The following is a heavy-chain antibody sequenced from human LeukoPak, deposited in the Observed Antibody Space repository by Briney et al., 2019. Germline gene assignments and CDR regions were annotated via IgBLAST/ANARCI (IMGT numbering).Heavy chain of an antibody. Sequence: RASVKVSCKASGYTFTSYDINWVRQATGQGLEWMGWMNPNSGNTGYAQKFQDRVTMTRNTSISTAYMELSSLRSEDTAVYYCARGPYSSSWYNWFDPWGQGTLVTVSS. CDR2: MNPNSGNT. D-gene: IGHD6-13*01. J-gene: IGHJ5*02. V-gene: IGHV1-8*01. CDR3: ARGPYSSSWYNWFDP. CDR1: GYTFTSYD.